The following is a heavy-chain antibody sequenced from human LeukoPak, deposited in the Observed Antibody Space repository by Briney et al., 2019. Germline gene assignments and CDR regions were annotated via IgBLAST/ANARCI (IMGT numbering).Heavy chain of an antibody. CDR1: GGSISGYY. Sequence: SETLSLTCTVSGGSISGYYWGWIRQPPGKGLEWIVSIYYSGSTYYNPSLKSRVIISVDMSKNQFSLRVSSVTAADTAVYYCARHSYNMDVWGQGTTVTVSS. V-gene: IGHV4-39*01. D-gene: IGHD1-1*01. CDR3: ARHSYNMDV. J-gene: IGHJ6*02. CDR2: IYYSGST.